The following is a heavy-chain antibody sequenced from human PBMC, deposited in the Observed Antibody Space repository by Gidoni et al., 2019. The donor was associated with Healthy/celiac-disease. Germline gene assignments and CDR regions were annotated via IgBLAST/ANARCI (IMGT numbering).Heavy chain of an antibody. J-gene: IGHJ4*02. V-gene: IGHV3-48*02. CDR3: ARDLEPDYYDSSGSPWYFDY. CDR1: GSPFSSCT. D-gene: IGHD3-22*01. Sequence: EVQLVESGGGLVPPGGSLRLTCAASGSPFSSCTMTWVRQPPGKGLEWVSYISSSSSTIYYADSVKGRFTISRDNAKNSLYLQMNSLRDEDTAVYYCARDLEPDYYDSSGSPWYFDYWGQGTLVTVSS. CDR2: ISSSSSTI.